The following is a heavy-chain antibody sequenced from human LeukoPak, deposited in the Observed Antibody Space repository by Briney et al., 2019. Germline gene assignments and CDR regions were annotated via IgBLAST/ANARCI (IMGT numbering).Heavy chain of an antibody. Sequence: SETLSLTCAVYGGSFSGYYWSWIRQPPGKGLEWIGEINHSGSTNYNPSLKSRVTISVDTSKNQFSLKLSSVTAADTAVYYCARGIPPEVAGSDFFDYWGQGTLVTVSS. V-gene: IGHV4-34*01. CDR1: GGSFSGYY. J-gene: IGHJ4*02. CDR2: INHSGST. D-gene: IGHD6-19*01. CDR3: ARGIPPEVAGSDFFDY.